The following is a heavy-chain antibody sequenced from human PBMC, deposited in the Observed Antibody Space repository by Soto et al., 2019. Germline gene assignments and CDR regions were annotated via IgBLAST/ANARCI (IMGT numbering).Heavy chain of an antibody. V-gene: IGHV1-69*13. CDR1: GGTFSSYA. CDR2: IIPIFGTA. D-gene: IGHD3-9*01. CDR3: ARADYDILTGPTENYYHYGMDV. J-gene: IGHJ6*02. Sequence: ASVKVSCKASGGTFSSYAISWVRQAPGQGLEWMGGIIPIFGTANYAQKFQGRVTITADESTSTAYMELSSLRSEDTAVYYCARADYDILTGPTENYYHYGMDVWGQGTTVTVSS.